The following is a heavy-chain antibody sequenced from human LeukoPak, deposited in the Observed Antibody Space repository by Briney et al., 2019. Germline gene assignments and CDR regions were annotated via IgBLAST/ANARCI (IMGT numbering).Heavy chain of an antibody. Sequence: GASVKVSCKASGYTFIGYYMHWVRQAPGQGLEWMGWINPSSGGTNYAQKFQGRVTMTRDTSISAAYMELYRLRSDDTAVYYCARRYFDATAYSDAFDIWGQGTMVTVSS. D-gene: IGHD2-15*01. J-gene: IGHJ3*02. CDR2: INPSSGGT. CDR1: GYTFIGYY. CDR3: ARRYFDATAYSDAFDI. V-gene: IGHV1-2*02.